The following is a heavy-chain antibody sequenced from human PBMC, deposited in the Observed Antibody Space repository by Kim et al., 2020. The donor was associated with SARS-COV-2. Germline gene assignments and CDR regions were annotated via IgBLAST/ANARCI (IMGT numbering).Heavy chain of an antibody. J-gene: IGHJ5*02. D-gene: IGHD2-8*01. V-gene: IGHV4-39*01. Sequence: NQTPPLKSLVFISVDTSKNQFSVKLNSVTAADTAVYYCARRRPASNSVDPWGQGTLVTVSS. CDR3: ARRRPASNSVDP.